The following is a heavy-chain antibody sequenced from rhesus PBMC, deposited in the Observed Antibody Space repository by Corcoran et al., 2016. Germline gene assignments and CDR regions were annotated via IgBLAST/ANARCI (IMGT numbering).Heavy chain of an antibody. Sequence: QVQLQESGPGLVKPSETLSLTCAVSGGSLSGGYDWGWIRQPPGKGLEGIGYIFGSSGSTNQNPSLKNRVTFSKDTSENQFSLKLSSVTAADTAVYYCARNYNFWSGYYGLDVWGPGVLVTVSS. CDR2: IFGSSGST. CDR3: ARNYNFWSGYYGLDV. J-gene: IGHJ5-1*01. CDR1: GGSLSGGYD. V-gene: IGHV4-76*01. D-gene: IGHD3-3*01.